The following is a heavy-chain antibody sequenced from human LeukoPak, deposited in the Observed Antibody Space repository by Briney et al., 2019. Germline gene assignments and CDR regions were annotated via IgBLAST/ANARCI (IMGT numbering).Heavy chain of an antibody. J-gene: IGHJ6*02. CDR2: AWPDGRIQ. V-gene: IGHV3-33*06. Sequence: PGRSLRLSCAASGFTFSNYGMHWVRQAPGKGLEWVAAAWPDGRIQYYADSVKGRFTISRDNSKNTLHLQMNSLRAEDTAVYYCAKEWSGYYGMDVWGQGTTVTVSS. CDR3: AKEWSGYYGMDV. CDR1: GFTFSNYG. D-gene: IGHD2-15*01.